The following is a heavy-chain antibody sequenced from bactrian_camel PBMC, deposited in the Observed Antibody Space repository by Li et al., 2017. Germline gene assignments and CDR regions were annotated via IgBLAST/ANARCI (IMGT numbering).Heavy chain of an antibody. CDR2: IDDDGSRT. CDR3: TVNLPVTNLYVTKWVNFGT. J-gene: IGHJ6*01. Sequence: QLVESGGGSVQPGGSLRLVCTASGYTRFGHSMAWFRQRPGKEREGVAVIDDDGSRTYYADSVKGRFTISKDNAKNTLYLQMDSLKPEDTALYYCTVNLPVTNLYVTKWVNFGTWGQGTQVTV. CDR1: GYTRFGHS. D-gene: IGHD3*01. V-gene: IGHV3S6*01.